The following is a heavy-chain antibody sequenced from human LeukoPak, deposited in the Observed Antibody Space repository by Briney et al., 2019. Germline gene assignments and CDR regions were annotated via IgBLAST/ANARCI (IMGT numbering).Heavy chain of an antibody. CDR1: GFTFSSYG. CDR3: ASPPRGYSYGPSEYFQH. D-gene: IGHD5-18*01. CDR2: IRYDGSNK. Sequence: GGSLRLSCAASGFTFSSYGMHWVRQAPGKGLEWVAFIRYDGSNKYYADSVKGRFTISRDNSKNTLYLQMNSLRAEDTAVYYCASPPRGYSYGPSEYFQHWGQGTLVTVSS. J-gene: IGHJ1*01. V-gene: IGHV3-30*02.